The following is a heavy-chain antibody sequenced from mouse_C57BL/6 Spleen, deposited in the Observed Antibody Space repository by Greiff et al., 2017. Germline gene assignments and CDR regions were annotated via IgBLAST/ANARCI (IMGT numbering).Heavy chain of an antibody. CDR2: ISSGSSTI. J-gene: IGHJ4*01. V-gene: IGHV5-17*01. CDR1: GFTFSDYG. Sequence: EVKVVESGGGLVKPGGSLKLSCAASGFTFSDYGMHWVRQAPEKGLEWVAYISSGSSTIYYADTVKGRFTISRDNAKNTLFLQMTSLRSEDTAMYYCARRAYGNCYAMDYWGQGTSVTVSS. D-gene: IGHD2-1*01. CDR3: ARRAYGNCYAMDY.